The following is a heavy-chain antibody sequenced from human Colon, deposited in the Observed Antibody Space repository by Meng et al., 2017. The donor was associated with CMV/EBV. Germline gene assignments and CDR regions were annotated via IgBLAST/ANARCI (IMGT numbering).Heavy chain of an antibody. V-gene: IGHV3-74*01. CDR2: INSDGSST. Sequence: GESLKISCAASGFTFSSYWMHWVRQAPGKGLVWVSRINSDGSSTNYAYSVKGRFTISRDNAKNTLYLQMNSLRAEDTAVYYCARDCSSTSSYRTGFDPWGKGTLVTVSS. CDR1: GFTFSSYW. J-gene: IGHJ5*02. CDR3: ARDCSSTSSYRTGFDP. D-gene: IGHD2-2*01.